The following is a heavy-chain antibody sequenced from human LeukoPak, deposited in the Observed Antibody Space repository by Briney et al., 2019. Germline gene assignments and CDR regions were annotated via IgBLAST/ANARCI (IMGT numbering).Heavy chain of an antibody. CDR2: INHSGST. CDR1: GGAFCGYF. CDR3: ARGSALTMGIDP. J-gene: IGHJ5*01. V-gene: IGHV4-34*01. D-gene: IGHD3-10*01. Sequence: SETLSLTCAVYGGAFCGYFWTWIRQPPGKGLEWIGEINHSGSTNCNPSLKSRVTISVDTSKNQFSLNLTSVTAADTATYYCARGSALTMGIDPWGQGTLVTVSS.